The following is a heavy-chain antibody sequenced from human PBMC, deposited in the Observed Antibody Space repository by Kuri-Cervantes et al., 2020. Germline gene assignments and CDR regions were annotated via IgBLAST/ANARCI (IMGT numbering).Heavy chain of an antibody. CDR3: ARNVDSSSFSYFDL. V-gene: IGHV4-38-2*01. J-gene: IGHJ2*01. CDR2: IYHSGST. Sequence: GSLRLSCAVSGYSISSGYYWGWIRQPPGKGLEWIGYIYHSGSTYYNPSLKSRVTISVDRSKNQFSLKLSSVTAADTAVYYCARNVDSSSFSYFDLWGRGTLVTVSS. D-gene: IGHD6-13*01. CDR1: GYSISSGYY.